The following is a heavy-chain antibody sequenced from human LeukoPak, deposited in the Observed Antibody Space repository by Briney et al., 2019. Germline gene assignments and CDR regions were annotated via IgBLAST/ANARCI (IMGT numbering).Heavy chain of an antibody. J-gene: IGHJ6*03. V-gene: IGHV4-4*07. Sequence: SETLSLTCTVSGGSISSYYWSWIRQPAGKGLEWIGRIYTSGSTDYNPSLKSRVTMSVDTSKNQFSLKLTSVTAADTAVYYCARSLGDSGILYYYMDIWGKGTTVTVSS. CDR2: IYTSGST. CDR1: GGSISSYY. D-gene: IGHD3-10*01. CDR3: ARSLGDSGILYYYMDI.